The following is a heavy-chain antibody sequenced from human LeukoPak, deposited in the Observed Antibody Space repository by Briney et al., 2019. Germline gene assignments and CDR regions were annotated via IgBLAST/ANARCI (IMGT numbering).Heavy chain of an antibody. CDR2: ISYDGSNK. D-gene: IGHD6-19*01. J-gene: IGHJ4*02. CDR1: GCTFSSYG. V-gene: IGHV3-30*18. Sequence: GGSLRLSCAASGCTFSSYGMHWVRQAPGKGLEWVAVISYDGSNKYYADSVKGRFTISRDNSKNTLYLQMNSLRAEDTAVYYCAKDRKRAVAGTQVVLDYWGQGTLVTVSS. CDR3: AKDRKRAVAGTQVVLDY.